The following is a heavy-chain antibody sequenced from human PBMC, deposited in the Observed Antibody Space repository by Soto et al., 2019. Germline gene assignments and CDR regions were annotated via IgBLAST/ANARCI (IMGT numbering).Heavy chain of an antibody. CDR2: ISAYNGNT. CDR1: GYTFTSYG. D-gene: IGHD3-3*01. V-gene: IGHV1-18*01. Sequence: QVQLVQSGAEVKKPGASVKVSCKASGYTFTSYGISWVRQAPGQGLEWMGWISAYNGNTNYAQKLQGRFTMTTDTPTSTAYVEGRRRRTADTAVHYCASDEGGGGEEFWIGYYYYYYYRAVWGKGTTVTFSS. CDR3: ASDEGGGGEEFWIGYYYYYYYRAV. J-gene: IGHJ6*03.